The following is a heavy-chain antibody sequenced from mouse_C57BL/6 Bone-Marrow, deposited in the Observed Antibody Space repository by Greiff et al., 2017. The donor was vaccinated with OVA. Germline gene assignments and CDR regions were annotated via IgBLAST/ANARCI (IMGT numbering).Heavy chain of an antibody. CDR3: ARSGTTVPWYYDV. Sequence: EVQLMESGGDLVKPGGSLKLSCAASGFTFSSYGMSWVRQTPDKRLEWVATISSGGSFTYYPDSVKGRFTISRDNAKNTLYLQLSRLKSEDTAMYYCARSGTTVPWYYDVWGTGTTVTVSA. CDR2: ISSGGSFT. CDR1: GFTFSSYG. V-gene: IGHV5-6*01. D-gene: IGHD1-1*01. J-gene: IGHJ1*03.